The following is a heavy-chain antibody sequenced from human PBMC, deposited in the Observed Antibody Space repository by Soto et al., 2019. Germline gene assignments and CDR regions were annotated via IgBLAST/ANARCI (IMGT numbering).Heavy chain of an antibody. V-gene: IGHV1-3*01. CDR2: INAGNGNT. J-gene: IGHJ4*02. CDR1: GYTFTSYA. CDR3: ARSRITMVRGVRPYYFDY. D-gene: IGHD3-10*01. Sequence: EASVKVSCKASGYTFTSYAMHWVRQAPGQRLEWMGWINAGNGNTKYSQKFQGRVTITRDTSASTAYMELSSLRSEDTAVYYCARSRITMVRGVRPYYFDYWGQGTLVTVSS.